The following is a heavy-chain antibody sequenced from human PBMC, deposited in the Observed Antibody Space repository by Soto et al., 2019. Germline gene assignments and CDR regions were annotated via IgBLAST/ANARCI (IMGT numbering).Heavy chain of an antibody. J-gene: IGHJ4*02. CDR1: GFTFSSYA. D-gene: IGHD5-12*01. Sequence: QVQLVESGGGVVQPGRSLRLSCAASGFTFSSYAMHWVRQAPGKGLEWVAVISYDGSNKYYADSVKGRFTISRDNSKNTLYLQMNSPRAEDTAVYYCARGPRWLQLRDYFDYWGQGTLVTVSS. CDR2: ISYDGSNK. CDR3: ARGPRWLQLRDYFDY. V-gene: IGHV3-30-3*01.